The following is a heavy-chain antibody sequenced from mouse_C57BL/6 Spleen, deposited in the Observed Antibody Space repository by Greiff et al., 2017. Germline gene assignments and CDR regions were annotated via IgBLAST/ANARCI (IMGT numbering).Heavy chain of an antibody. J-gene: IGHJ3*01. CDR1: GYTFTSYW. V-gene: IGHV1-53*01. CDR2: INPSNGGT. Sequence: VQLQQSGTELVKPGASVKLSCKASGYTFTSYWMHWVKQRPGKGLEWIGNINPSNGGTNYNEKFKSKATLTVDKASSRAYMQLSSLTSEDSAVYYCARGGRGTAWFAYWGQGTLVTVSA. CDR3: ARGGRGTAWFAY. D-gene: IGHD3-3*01.